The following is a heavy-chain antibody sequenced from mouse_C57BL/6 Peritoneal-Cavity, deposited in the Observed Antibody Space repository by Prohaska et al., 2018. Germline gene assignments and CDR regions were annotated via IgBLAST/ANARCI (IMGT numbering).Heavy chain of an antibody. V-gene: IGHV1-19*01. Sequence: DVQLLQSGPVLVKPGSSVKMSCKTSCYTFTDYYMNWVKQSHGKSLEWIGVINPYNGGTSYNQKFKGKATLTVDKSSSTAYMELNSLTSEDSAVYYCASYYSSRHFDYWGQGTTLTVSS. J-gene: IGHJ2*01. CDR1: CYTFTDYY. CDR3: ASYYSSRHFDY. D-gene: IGHD1-1*01. CDR2: INPYNGGT.